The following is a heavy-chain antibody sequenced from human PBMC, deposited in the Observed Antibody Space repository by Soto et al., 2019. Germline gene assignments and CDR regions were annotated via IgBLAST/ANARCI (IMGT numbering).Heavy chain of an antibody. D-gene: IGHD3-16*01. CDR3: ATRGGYDTPVLGEDAFDI. Sequence: PGGSLRLSCAASGFTFSSYAMTWVRQAPGKGLEWVSAISGSGGNKYYADSVKGRFTISRDNSKNTLYLQMNSLRAEDTAVYYCATRGGYDTPVLGEDAFDIWGQGTMVTVSS. CDR2: ISGSGGNK. J-gene: IGHJ3*02. V-gene: IGHV3-23*01. CDR1: GFTFSSYA.